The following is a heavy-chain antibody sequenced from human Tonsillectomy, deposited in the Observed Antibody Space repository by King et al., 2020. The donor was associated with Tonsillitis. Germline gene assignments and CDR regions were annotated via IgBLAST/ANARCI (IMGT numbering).Heavy chain of an antibody. D-gene: IGHD2-15*01. Sequence: VQLVESGGGLVKPGGSLRLSCAASGFTFSSFTMNWVRQAPGEGLEWVSSIISSTDYIYYADSLKGRITISRDNATNSLYLQMSSLRPEDTAVYYCAREAAYCSGGSCSFDAFDIWGQGTMVTASS. V-gene: IGHV3-21*01. CDR1: GFTFSSFT. J-gene: IGHJ3*02. CDR3: AREAAYCSGGSCSFDAFDI. CDR2: IISSTDYI.